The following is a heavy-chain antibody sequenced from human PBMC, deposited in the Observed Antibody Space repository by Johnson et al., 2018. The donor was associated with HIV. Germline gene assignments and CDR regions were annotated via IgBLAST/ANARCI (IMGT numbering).Heavy chain of an antibody. V-gene: IGHV3-NL1*01. CDR3: ARPVTVVLPAGAFDF. Sequence: QVQLVESGGGVVQPGRSLRLSCAASGFDFSGYALHWVRQAPGKGLEWVAGIRGSGGTTDYADSVKGRFTVSRDNSKNTLYLQMNSLRAADTAVYYCARPVTVVLPAGAFDFCGPGTMVTVSS. J-gene: IGHJ3*01. D-gene: IGHD2-2*01. CDR2: IRGSGGTT. CDR1: GFDFSGYA.